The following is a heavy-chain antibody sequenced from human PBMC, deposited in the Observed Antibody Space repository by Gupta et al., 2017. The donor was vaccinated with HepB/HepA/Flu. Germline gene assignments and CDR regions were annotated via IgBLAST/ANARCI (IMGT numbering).Heavy chain of an antibody. J-gene: IGHJ6*03. Sequence: QVQLVQSGAEVKKPGASVKVSCKASGYSFSNYDINWVRQAAGQGLEWMGWMNPNSDITGYAQNFQGRITVTKNTSVGTAYMELSGLRSEDTAVYYCARGRRFRQFVPPGDYYYYYYMDVWGKGTTVTVSS. V-gene: IGHV1-8*03. CDR2: MNPNSDIT. CDR3: ARGRRFRQFVPPGDYYYYYYMDV. CDR1: GYSFSNYD. D-gene: IGHD6-6*01.